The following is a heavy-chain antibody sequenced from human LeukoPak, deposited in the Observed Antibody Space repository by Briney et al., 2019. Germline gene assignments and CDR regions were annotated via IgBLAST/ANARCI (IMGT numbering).Heavy chain of an antibody. D-gene: IGHD3-3*01. Sequence: GGSLRLSXAASGFTFSSYWMSWVRQAPGKGLEWVANIKQDGSEKYYVDSVKGRFTISRDNAKNSLYLQMNSLRAEDTAVYYCARGGERFLEWLIYFDYWGQGTLVTVSS. J-gene: IGHJ4*02. V-gene: IGHV3-7*01. CDR2: IKQDGSEK. CDR1: GFTFSSYW. CDR3: ARGGERFLEWLIYFDY.